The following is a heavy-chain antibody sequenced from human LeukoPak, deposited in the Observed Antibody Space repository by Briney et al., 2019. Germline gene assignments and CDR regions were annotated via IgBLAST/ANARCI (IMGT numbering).Heavy chain of an antibody. CDR2: IYYSGST. CDR1: GGSISNYY. Sequence: PSETLSLTCTVSGGSISNYYWSWIRQPPGKGLEWIGYIYYSGSTNYNPSLKSRVIISVDTSKNQFSLKLSSVTAADTAVYYCARGYFGYSYGYPFDYWGQGTLVTVSS. D-gene: IGHD5-18*01. V-gene: IGHV4-59*01. J-gene: IGHJ4*02. CDR3: ARGYFGYSYGYPFDY.